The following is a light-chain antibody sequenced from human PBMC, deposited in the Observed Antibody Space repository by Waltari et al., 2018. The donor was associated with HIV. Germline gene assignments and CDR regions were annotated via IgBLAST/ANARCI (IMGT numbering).Light chain of an antibody. V-gene: IGLV2-14*01. CDR2: EVS. Sequence: QSALTQPASVSGSPGQSITISCSGTSSECGDYNYVSWYQQHPGKAPKVMIYEVSNRPSGISDRFSGSKSGNTASLTISGLQAEDEADYYCSSYTSRAVSTYVFGTGTKVTVL. J-gene: IGLJ1*01. CDR3: SSYTSRAVSTYV. CDR1: SSECGDYNY.